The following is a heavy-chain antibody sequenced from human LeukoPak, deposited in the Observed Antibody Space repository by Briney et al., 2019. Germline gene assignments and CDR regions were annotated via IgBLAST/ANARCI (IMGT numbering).Heavy chain of an antibody. Sequence: SETLSLTCTVSGGSISSYYWSWIRQPAGKGLEWIGRIYTSGSTNYNPSPKSRVTMSVDTTKNQISLKLRPVTGADTAVYYCARVLAAAGSYYYYYYMDVWGKGTTVTVSS. D-gene: IGHD6-13*01. CDR2: IYTSGST. V-gene: IGHV4-4*07. CDR1: GGSISSYY. J-gene: IGHJ6*03. CDR3: ARVLAAAGSYYYYYYMDV.